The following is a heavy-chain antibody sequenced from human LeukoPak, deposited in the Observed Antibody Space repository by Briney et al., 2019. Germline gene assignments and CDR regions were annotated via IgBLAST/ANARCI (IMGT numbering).Heavy chain of an antibody. Sequence: SETLSLTCTVSGGSISSYYWSWIRQPVGKGLEWTGRIYTSGSTNYNPSLKSRVTMSVDTSKNQFSLKLSSVTAADTAVYYCARSYYGSGTPGFDYWGQGTLVTVSS. CDR2: IYTSGST. D-gene: IGHD3-10*01. J-gene: IGHJ4*02. CDR3: ARSYYGSGTPGFDY. V-gene: IGHV4-4*07. CDR1: GGSISSYY.